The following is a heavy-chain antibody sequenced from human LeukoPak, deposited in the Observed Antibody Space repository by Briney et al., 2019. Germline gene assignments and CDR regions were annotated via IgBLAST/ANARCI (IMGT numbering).Heavy chain of an antibody. V-gene: IGHV4-39*07. CDR1: GGSISSSSYY. CDR2: IYYSGST. Sequence: SETLSLTCTVSGGSISSSSYYWGWIRQPPGKGLEWIGSIYYSGSTYYNPSLKSRVTISVDTSKNQFSLKLSSVTAADTAVYYCARRRLPHGMDVWGQGTTVTVSS. J-gene: IGHJ6*02. CDR3: ARRRLPHGMDV. D-gene: IGHD4-11*01.